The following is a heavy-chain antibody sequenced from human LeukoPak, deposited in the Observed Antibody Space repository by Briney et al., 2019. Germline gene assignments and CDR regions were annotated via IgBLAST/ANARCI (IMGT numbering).Heavy chain of an antibody. V-gene: IGHV1-18*01. J-gene: IGHJ4*02. CDR1: GYTFTSYG. CDR2: ISLANGNT. Sequence: ASVKVSCKASGYTFTSYGIIWVRQAPGQGLEWVGWISLANGNTNYAQKLQGRVTMTTDTSTSTAYMELRSLISDDTAVYYCARDGSSSWYNLWGPGTLVTVSS. CDR3: ARDGSSSWYNL. D-gene: IGHD6-13*01.